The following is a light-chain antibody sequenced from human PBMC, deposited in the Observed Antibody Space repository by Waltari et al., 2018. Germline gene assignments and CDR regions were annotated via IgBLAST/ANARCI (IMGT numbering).Light chain of an antibody. CDR2: SFT. CDR1: SSDVGGFNY. V-gene: IGLV2-14*03. CDR3: SSYTSTSTWV. Sequence: QSALAQPASVSGYPGQSINISCTGTSSDVGGFNYVSWYQQHQDKAPKLIIYSFTIRPSGVSDRFSGSKPGNTASLIISGLQAEDEAYYCCSSYTSTSTWVFGRGTKLTVL. J-gene: IGLJ3*02.